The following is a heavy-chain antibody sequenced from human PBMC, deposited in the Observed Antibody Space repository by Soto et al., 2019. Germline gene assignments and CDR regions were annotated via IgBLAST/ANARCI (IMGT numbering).Heavy chain of an antibody. D-gene: IGHD5-18*01. CDR2: IYIGGNT. CDR3: ANGGHTYVADGFDI. Sequence: GGSLTLSCAASGFTVSTNYMSWVRQAPGKGLEWASVIYIGGNTYYAHSVKGRFAISRDDSKNTVYLKMNTLTVEDTAMYYCANGGHTYVADGFDIWGRGTMVTVSS. CDR1: GFTVSTNY. V-gene: IGHV3-53*01. J-gene: IGHJ3*02.